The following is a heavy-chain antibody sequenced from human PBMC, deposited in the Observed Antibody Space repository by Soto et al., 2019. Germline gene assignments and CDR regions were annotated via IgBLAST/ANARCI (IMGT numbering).Heavy chain of an antibody. J-gene: IGHJ4*02. Sequence: SETLSLTCTVSGGSISSYYWSWIRQPPGKGLEWIGYIYYSGSTNYNPSLKSRVTISVDTSKNQFSLKLSSVTAADTAVYYCARGGLPSALDYWGQGTLVTVSS. V-gene: IGHV4-59*01. CDR1: GGSISSYY. CDR3: ARGGLPSALDY. CDR2: IYYSGST.